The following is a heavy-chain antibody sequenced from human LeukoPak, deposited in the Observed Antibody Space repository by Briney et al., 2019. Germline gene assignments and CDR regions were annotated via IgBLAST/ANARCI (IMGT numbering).Heavy chain of an antibody. CDR1: GGSIGSYY. V-gene: IGHV4-59*01. D-gene: IGHD1-1*01. Sequence: SETLSLTCTVSGGSIGSYYWSWIRQPPGKGLEWIGYIYYSGSTNYNPSLKSRVTISIDTSKSQFSLKVSSVTAADTAVYYCARHGTTGTNLNWFDPWGQETLVTVSS. CDR3: ARHGTTGTNLNWFDP. J-gene: IGHJ5*02. CDR2: IYYSGST.